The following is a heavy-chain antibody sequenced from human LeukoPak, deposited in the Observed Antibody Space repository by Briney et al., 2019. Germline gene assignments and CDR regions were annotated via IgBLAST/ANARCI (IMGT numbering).Heavy chain of an antibody. V-gene: IGHV1-18*01. J-gene: IGHJ6*02. D-gene: IGHD6-19*01. CDR1: GYTFTSYG. CDR2: ISAYNGNT. CDR3: ATASGWSSDYYYGMDV. Sequence: GSSVKVSCKASGYTFTSYGISWVRQAPGQGLEWMGWISAYNGNTNYAQKLQGRVTMTTDTSTSTAYMELRSLRSDDTAVYYCATASGWSSDYYYGMDVWGQGTTVTVSS.